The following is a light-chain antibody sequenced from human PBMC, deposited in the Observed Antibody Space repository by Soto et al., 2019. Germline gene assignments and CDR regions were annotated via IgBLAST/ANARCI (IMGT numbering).Light chain of an antibody. Sequence: DIQMTQSPSSLSASVGDRVTISCRASQSIGTYLNWYQHKPGKAPKLLIYSASSLQSGVPSRLSGSGSGTDFTLTISSLQPEDFATYYCQQSYIMPTTFGPGTRLKIK. J-gene: IGKJ5*01. CDR3: QQSYIMPTT. CDR2: SAS. V-gene: IGKV1-39*01. CDR1: QSIGTY.